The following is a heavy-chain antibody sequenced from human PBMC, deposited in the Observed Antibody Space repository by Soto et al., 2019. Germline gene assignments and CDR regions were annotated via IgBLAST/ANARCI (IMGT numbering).Heavy chain of an antibody. CDR3: AITAMINRDSSTSFDY. CDR2: IKSKSDGETA. V-gene: IGHV3-15*01. Sequence: PGGSLRLSCAASGLTFSNVWMTWVRQAPGKXLEWVGRIKSKSDGETADVAAPVKARFTISRDDSKNTVFLEMNSLKSEDTALYYCAITAMINRDSSTSFDYWGRGTQVTVCS. J-gene: IGHJ4*02. D-gene: IGHD5-18*01. CDR1: GLTFSNVW.